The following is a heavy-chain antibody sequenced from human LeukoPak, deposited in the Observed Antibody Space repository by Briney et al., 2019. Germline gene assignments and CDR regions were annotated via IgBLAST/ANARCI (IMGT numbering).Heavy chain of an antibody. CDR1: GLTFSSYA. CDR3: AGIAAVHFDY. Sequence: KPGGSLRLSCAASGLTFSSYAMSWVRQAPGKGLEWVSSISSSSSYIYYADSVKGRFTISRDNAKNSLYLQMNSLRAEDTAVYYCAGIAAVHFDYWGQGTLVTVSS. D-gene: IGHD6-13*01. J-gene: IGHJ4*02. V-gene: IGHV3-21*01. CDR2: ISSSSSYI.